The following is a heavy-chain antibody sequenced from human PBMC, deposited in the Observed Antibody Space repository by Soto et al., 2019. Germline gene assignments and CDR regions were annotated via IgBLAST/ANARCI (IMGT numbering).Heavy chain of an antibody. J-gene: IGHJ4*02. Sequence: QITLKESGPTLVKPTQTLTLTCTFSGFSLSTSGVGVGWIRQPPGKALEWLALIYWDDDKRYSPSLKSRLTNTKDTSNNPVVLTMTHMDPVDTATYYCAHRLYGSGTNYFDYWGQGTLVTVSS. D-gene: IGHD3-10*01. CDR3: AHRLYGSGTNYFDY. CDR1: GFSLSTSGVG. V-gene: IGHV2-5*02. CDR2: IYWDDDK.